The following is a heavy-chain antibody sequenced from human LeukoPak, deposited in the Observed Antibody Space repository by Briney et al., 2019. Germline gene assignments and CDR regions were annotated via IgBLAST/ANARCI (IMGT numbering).Heavy chain of an antibody. CDR1: GFTFSDYY. CDR3: ARESYYGSGTYFNFDS. CDR2: ISNSGGAT. J-gene: IGHJ4*02. V-gene: IGHV3-11*01. D-gene: IGHD3-10*01. Sequence: GGSLRLSCAASGFTFSDYYMSWIRQAPGKGLEWVSYISNSGGATNYGDSVRGRFTISRDNSKNSLYLEMNSLRAEDTAIYFCARESYYGSGTYFNFDSWGQRILVTVSS.